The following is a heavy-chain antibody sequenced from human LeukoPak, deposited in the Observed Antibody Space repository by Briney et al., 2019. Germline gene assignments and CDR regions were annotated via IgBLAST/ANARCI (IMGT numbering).Heavy chain of an antibody. D-gene: IGHD5-12*01. Sequence: GASVKVSCKASGGTFSSYAISWVRQAPGQGLEWMGGIIPIFGTANYAQKFQGRVTITADKSTSTAYMELSSLRSEDTAVYYCARDPGYSGYDPFDYWGQGTLVTVSS. CDR3: ARDPGYSGYDPFDY. CDR1: GGTFSSYA. V-gene: IGHV1-69*06. CDR2: IIPIFGTA. J-gene: IGHJ4*02.